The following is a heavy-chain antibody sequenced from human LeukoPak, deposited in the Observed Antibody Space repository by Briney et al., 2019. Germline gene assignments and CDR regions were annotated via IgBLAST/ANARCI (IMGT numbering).Heavy chain of an antibody. CDR1: GFTFDDYT. Sequence: GGSLRLSCAASGFTFDDYTMHWVRQAPGKGLEWVSLISWDGGSTYYADSVKGRFTISRDNSKNSLYLQMNSLRTEDSALYYCAKDMGSSSSWYVLGDYWGQGTLVTVSS. CDR2: ISWDGGST. CDR3: AKDMGSSSSWYVLGDY. V-gene: IGHV3-43*01. J-gene: IGHJ4*02. D-gene: IGHD6-13*01.